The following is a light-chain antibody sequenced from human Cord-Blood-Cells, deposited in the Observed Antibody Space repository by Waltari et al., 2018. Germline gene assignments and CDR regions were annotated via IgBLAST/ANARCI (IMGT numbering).Light chain of an antibody. CDR2: GAS. CDR1: QSVSSSY. V-gene: IGKV3-20*01. Sequence: IVLKQSPGTLSLSPGESANFSCRASQSVSSSYLAWYQQKPGQAPRLLIYGASSRATGIPDRFSGSGSGTDFTLTISRLEPEDFAVYYCQQYGSSPLTFGGGTKVEIK. CDR3: QQYGSSPLT. J-gene: IGKJ4*01.